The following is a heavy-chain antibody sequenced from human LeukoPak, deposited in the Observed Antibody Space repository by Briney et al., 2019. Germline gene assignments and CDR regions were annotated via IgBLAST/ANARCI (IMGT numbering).Heavy chain of an antibody. D-gene: IGHD1-26*01. J-gene: IGHJ6*04. Sequence: SETLSLTCTVSGGSISSYYWSWIRQPPGKGLEWIGYIYTSGSTNCNPSLKSRVTISVDTSKNQFSLKLSSVTAADTAVYYCASSSGSYGVWGKGTTVTVSS. CDR1: GGSISSYY. CDR3: ASSSGSYGV. V-gene: IGHV4-4*09. CDR2: IYTSGST.